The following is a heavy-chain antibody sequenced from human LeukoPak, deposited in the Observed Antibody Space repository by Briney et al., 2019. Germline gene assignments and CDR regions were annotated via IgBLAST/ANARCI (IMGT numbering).Heavy chain of an antibody. Sequence: GGSLRLSCAASGFTFSSYAMSWVRQAPGKGPVWVSRMKTDGSTIEYADSVKGRFTISRDNAKNTLFLQMSSLRVEDTAVYYCARGADHGGSYYPDWGQGTRVTVSS. J-gene: IGHJ4*02. CDR3: ARGADHGGSYYPD. D-gene: IGHD3-10*01. V-gene: IGHV3-74*01. CDR2: MKTDGSTI. CDR1: GFTFSSYA.